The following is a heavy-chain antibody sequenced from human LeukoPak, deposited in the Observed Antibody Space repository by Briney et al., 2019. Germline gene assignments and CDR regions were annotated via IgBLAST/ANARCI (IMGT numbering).Heavy chain of an antibody. CDR2: INPNSGGT. CDR1: GYTFTGYY. V-gene: IGHV1-2*06. Sequence: ASVTVSCTASGYTFTGYYMHWVRQAPGQGLEWMGRINPNSGGTNYAQKFQGRVTMTRDTSISTAYMELSRLRSDDTAVYYCARAQTRPYDFWSGYYTRGSSENWFDPWGQGTLVTVSS. J-gene: IGHJ5*02. CDR3: ARAQTRPYDFWSGYYTRGSSENWFDP. D-gene: IGHD3-3*01.